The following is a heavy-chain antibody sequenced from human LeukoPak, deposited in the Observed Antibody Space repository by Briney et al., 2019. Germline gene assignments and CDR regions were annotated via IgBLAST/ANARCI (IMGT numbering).Heavy chain of an antibody. D-gene: IGHD3-22*01. CDR1: GDSVSSNSAS. Sequence: SQTLSLTCAISGDSVSSNSASWNWFRQSPSRGLECLGRTFYTSKWNNDYAVSVKSRITINPDTSKNHFSLQLNSVTPDDTAVYYCARRRYYDYTGFFDYWGQGTLVTVSS. V-gene: IGHV6-1*01. J-gene: IGHJ4*02. CDR2: TFYTSKWNN. CDR3: ARRRYYDYTGFFDY.